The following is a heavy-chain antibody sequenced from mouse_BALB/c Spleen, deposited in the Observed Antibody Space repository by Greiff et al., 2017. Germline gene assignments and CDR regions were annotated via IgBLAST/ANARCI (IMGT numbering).Heavy chain of an antibody. J-gene: IGHJ2*01. D-gene: IGHD1-1*02. CDR1: GFNIKDYY. CDR2: IDPANGNT. Sequence: EVQLQQSGAELVRSGASVKLSCTASGFNIKDYYMHWVKQRPEQGLEWIGRIDPANGNTKYDPKFQGKATITADTSSNTAYLQLSSLTSEDTAVYYCARSSMVYYFDYGGQGTTLTVSS. CDR3: ARSSMVYYFDY. V-gene: IGHV14-3*02.